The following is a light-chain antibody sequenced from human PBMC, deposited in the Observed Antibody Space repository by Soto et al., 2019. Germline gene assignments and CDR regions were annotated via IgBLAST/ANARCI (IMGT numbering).Light chain of an antibody. CDR2: VNSDGSH. V-gene: IGLV4-69*01. CDR3: QTWGTGVV. CDR1: SAYSSYA. Sequence: QLVLTQSPSASASLGASVNLTCTLRSAYSSYAIAWYQQQPQKGPRFLMKVNSDGSHSKEDGIPDRFSGSSSGAERYLTISSLQSEDEADYYCQTWGTGVVFGGGTQLTVL. J-gene: IGLJ2*01.